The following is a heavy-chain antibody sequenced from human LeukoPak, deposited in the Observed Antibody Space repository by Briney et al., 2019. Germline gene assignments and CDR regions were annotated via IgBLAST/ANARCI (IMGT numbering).Heavy chain of an antibody. CDR1: GGSISSSSYY. V-gene: IGHV4-39*01. Sequence: SETLSLTCTVSGGSISSSSYYWGWIRQPPGKGLEWIGSIYYSGSTYYNPSLKSRVTISVDTSKNQFSLKLSSVTAADRAVYYCARQITGIAAAGGKDYWGQGTLVTVSS. D-gene: IGHD6-13*01. J-gene: IGHJ4*02. CDR3: ARQITGIAAAGGKDY. CDR2: IYYSGST.